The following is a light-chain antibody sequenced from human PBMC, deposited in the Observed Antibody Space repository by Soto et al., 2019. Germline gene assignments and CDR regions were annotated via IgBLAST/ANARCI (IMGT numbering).Light chain of an antibody. CDR2: GAS. J-gene: IGKJ5*01. CDR3: QQYGSSPST. Sequence: IGMTQSPATLSVSPGERDTLSCRASQSVSNNYLAWYQQKPGQAPRLLIYGASSRATGIPDRFSGSGSGTDFTLTIIRLEPEDFAVYYCQQYGSSPSTFGQGTRLEIK. CDR1: QSVSNNY. V-gene: IGKV3-20*01.